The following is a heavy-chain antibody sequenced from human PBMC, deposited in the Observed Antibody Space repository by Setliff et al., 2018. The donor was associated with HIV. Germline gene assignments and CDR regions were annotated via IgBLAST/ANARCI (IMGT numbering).Heavy chain of an antibody. Sequence: ASVKVPCKTSGDTFTSYDINWVRQAAGHGLEWMGWMTPYSGNTGYAQKFQGRVTIAADESTHTAYMELSGLRSEDTATYFCAWGILYGFFENWGPGTLVTVSS. D-gene: IGHD7-27*01. V-gene: IGHV1-8*03. CDR2: MTPYSGNT. CDR3: AWGILYGFFEN. J-gene: IGHJ1*01. CDR1: GDTFTSYD.